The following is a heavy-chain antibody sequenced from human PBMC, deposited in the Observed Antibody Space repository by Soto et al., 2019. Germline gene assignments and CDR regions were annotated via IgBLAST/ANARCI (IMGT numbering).Heavy chain of an antibody. Sequence: SVMVPCNASGFTFTSSAVQWVRQARGQRLEWIGWIVVGSGNTNYAQKFQERVTITRDMSTSTAYMELSSLRSEDTAMYYCARVGYSSTGTTFHYHGLDVWGQGTTVTVSS. J-gene: IGHJ6*02. CDR3: ARVGYSSTGTTFHYHGLDV. CDR2: IVVGSGNT. D-gene: IGHD3-22*01. CDR1: GFTFTSSA. V-gene: IGHV1-58*01.